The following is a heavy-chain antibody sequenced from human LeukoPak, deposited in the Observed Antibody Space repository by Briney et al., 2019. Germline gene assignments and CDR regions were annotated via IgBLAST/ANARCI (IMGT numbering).Heavy chain of an antibody. CDR1: GFTFSDYY. J-gene: IGHJ4*02. CDR3: ARGRRYDSSGYYAD. CDR2: ISSSSSHT. Sequence: PGGSLRLSCAASGFTFSDYYMTWIRQAPGNGLEWVSFISSSSSHTNYADSVKGRFIISRDNAKNSLYLQMNSLRGDDTAVYYCARGRRYDSSGYYADWGQGTLVTVSS. D-gene: IGHD3-22*01. V-gene: IGHV3-11*05.